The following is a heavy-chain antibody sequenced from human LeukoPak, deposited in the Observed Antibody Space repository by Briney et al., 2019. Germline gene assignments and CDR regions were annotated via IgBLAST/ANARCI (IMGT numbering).Heavy chain of an antibody. J-gene: IGHJ4*02. CDR3: ARDPHPQGGSYDLGFDY. V-gene: IGHV3-30-3*01. Sequence: PGGSLRLSCAASGFTFSSYAMHWVRQAPGKGLGWVAVISYDGSNKYYADSVKGRFTISRDNPKNTLYLQMNSLRAEDTAVYYCARDPHPQGGSYDLGFDYWGQGTLVTVSS. CDR2: ISYDGSNK. CDR1: GFTFSSYA. D-gene: IGHD1-26*01.